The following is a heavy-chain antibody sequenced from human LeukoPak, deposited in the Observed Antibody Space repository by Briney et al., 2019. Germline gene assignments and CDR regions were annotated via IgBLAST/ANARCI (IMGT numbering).Heavy chain of an antibody. J-gene: IGHJ3*02. CDR3: VRGTVRGSWIPSI. V-gene: IGHV3-43*02. Sequence: GGSLRLSCAASGFTFDDYVMQWVRQAPGKGLKWVSLINGDGGSIYYADSVKGRFTISRDNSKNSLYLQMNSLRSDDTALYYCVRGTVRGSWIPSIWGQGTMVTVSP. CDR1: GFTFDDYV. CDR2: INGDGGSI. D-gene: IGHD5-18*01.